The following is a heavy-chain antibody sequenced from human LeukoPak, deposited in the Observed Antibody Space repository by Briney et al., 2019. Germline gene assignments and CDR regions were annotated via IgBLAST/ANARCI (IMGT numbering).Heavy chain of an antibody. V-gene: IGHV3-23*01. Sequence: GGSLRLSCAASGFTFSYYAMSWVRQAPGKGLEWVSGISGSGGSTYYADSVKGRFTISRDNSKNTAYLQMNSLRAEDTAVYYCAKDSSGSPFDYWGQGILVTVSS. CDR2: ISGSGGST. CDR3: AKDSSGSPFDY. CDR1: GFTFSYYA. D-gene: IGHD6-19*01. J-gene: IGHJ4*02.